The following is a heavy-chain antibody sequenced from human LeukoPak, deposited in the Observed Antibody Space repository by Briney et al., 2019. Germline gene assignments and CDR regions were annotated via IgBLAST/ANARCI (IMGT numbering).Heavy chain of an antibody. V-gene: IGHV3-48*03. CDR1: GFTVSSSY. J-gene: IGHJ4*02. D-gene: IGHD6-13*01. Sequence: PGGSLRLSCAASGFTVSSSYMNWVRQAPGKGLEWVSYISSSGRTIYYADSVKGRFTISRDNAKNSLYLQMNSLRVEDTAVYYCARRAIAEGFDYWGQGTLVTVSS. CDR2: ISSSGRTI. CDR3: ARRAIAEGFDY.